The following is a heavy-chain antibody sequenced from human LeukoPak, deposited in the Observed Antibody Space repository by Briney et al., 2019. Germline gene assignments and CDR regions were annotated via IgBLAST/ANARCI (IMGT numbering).Heavy chain of an antibody. Sequence: PGGSLRLSCAASGFTFSNYWVHWVRQAPGRGLVWVSRINLDGSTTNYADSVKGRFTVSRDNAKNTLELQMNRLRAEDTAVYYCARDKKSGESSEIDYWGQGTLVTVSS. D-gene: IGHD3-10*01. CDR2: INLDGSTT. V-gene: IGHV3-74*01. CDR1: GFTFSNYW. CDR3: ARDKKSGESSEIDY. J-gene: IGHJ4*02.